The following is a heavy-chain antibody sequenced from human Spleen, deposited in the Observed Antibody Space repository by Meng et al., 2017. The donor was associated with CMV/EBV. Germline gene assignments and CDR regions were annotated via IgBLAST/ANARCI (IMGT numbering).Heavy chain of an antibody. CDR2: INPSNGGT. V-gene: IGHV1-46*01. J-gene: IGHJ5*02. D-gene: IGHD6-6*01. CDR3: ARDHGVAARLNWFDP. Sequence: SGYTFTSYYMHWVRQAPGQGLEWMGIINPSNGGTYYAQKFQGRVTMARDTSTSTVYMELSSLRSEDTAVYYCARDHGVAARLNWFDPWGQGTLVTVSS. CDR1: GYTFTSYY.